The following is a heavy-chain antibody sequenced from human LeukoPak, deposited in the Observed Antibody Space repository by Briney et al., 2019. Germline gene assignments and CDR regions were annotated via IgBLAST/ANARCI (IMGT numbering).Heavy chain of an antibody. J-gene: IGHJ4*02. CDR3: ATFGVIVRNNYLDY. CDR2: IKQDGSEK. CDR1: GFTFSSYW. V-gene: IGHV3-7*03. D-gene: IGHD3-3*01. Sequence: PGGSLRLSCAASGFTFSSYWMSWVRQAPGKGLEWVANIKQDGSEKYYVDSVKGRFTISRDNSRNTLYLQMSSLRAEDTALYYCATFGVIVRNNYLDYWGQGALVAVSS.